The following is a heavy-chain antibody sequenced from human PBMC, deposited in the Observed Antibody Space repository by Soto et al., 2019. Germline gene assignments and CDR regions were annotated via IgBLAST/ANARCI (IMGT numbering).Heavy chain of an antibody. Sequence: EVQLVESGGGLVQPGESLTLSCAATGFTFSGSAIHWVRQASGKELEWVGRIRSKSNNYATSYAASVKGRFTISRDDSKDTAYLQMNSLKTEDTALYYCATYDYGDLSIDYWGQGTLVTVSS. J-gene: IGHJ4*02. V-gene: IGHV3-73*02. CDR1: GFTFSGSA. D-gene: IGHD4-17*01. CDR2: IRSKSNNYAT. CDR3: ATYDYGDLSIDY.